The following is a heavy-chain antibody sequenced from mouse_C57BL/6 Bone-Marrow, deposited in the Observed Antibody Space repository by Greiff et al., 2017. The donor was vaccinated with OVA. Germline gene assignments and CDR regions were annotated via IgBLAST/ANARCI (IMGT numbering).Heavy chain of an antibody. V-gene: IGHV2-2*01. CDR2: IWSGGST. D-gene: IGHD4-1*01. Sequence: QVQLQQSGPGLVQPSQSLSITCTVSGFSLTSYGVHWVRQSPGKGLEWLGVIWSGGSTDYNAAFISRLSISKDNSKSQVFFKMNSLQADDTAIYYCAISNWEGFAYWGQGTLVTVSA. J-gene: IGHJ3*01. CDR3: AISNWEGFAY. CDR1: GFSLTSYG.